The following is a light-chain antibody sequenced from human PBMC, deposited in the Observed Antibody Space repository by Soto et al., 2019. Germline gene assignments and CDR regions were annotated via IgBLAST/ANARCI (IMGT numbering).Light chain of an antibody. CDR2: AAS. V-gene: IGKV1-27*01. J-gene: IGKJ3*01. Sequence: DIQMTQSPSSLSASVGDRVTITCRASQGINNFLAWYQQKPGKVPKLLIYAASTLQSGVPSRFGGIGPGTDFPPTISSLQPEDVPTNYGQSNTIAPFTFGPGTKVDIK. CDR3: QSNTIAPFT. CDR1: QGINNF.